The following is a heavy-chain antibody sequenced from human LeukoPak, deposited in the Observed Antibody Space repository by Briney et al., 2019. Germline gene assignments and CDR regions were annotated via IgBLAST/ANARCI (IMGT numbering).Heavy chain of an antibody. CDR3: ARDRGDSSGYYYGWFDP. Sequence: PGGSLRLSCAASGFTFSSYGMHWVRQAPGKGLEWVPSISSSSSYIYYADSVKGRFTISRDNAKNSLYLQMNSLRAEDTAVYYCARDRGDSSGYYYGWFDPWGQGTLVTVSS. V-gene: IGHV3-21*01. CDR1: GFTFSSYG. CDR2: ISSSSSYI. J-gene: IGHJ5*02. D-gene: IGHD3-22*01.